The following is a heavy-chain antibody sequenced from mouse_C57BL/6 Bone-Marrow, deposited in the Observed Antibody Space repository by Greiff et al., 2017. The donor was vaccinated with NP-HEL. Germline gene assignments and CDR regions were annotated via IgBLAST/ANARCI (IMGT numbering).Heavy chain of an antibody. V-gene: IGHV5-9*01. CDR2: ISGGGGNT. D-gene: IGHD2-4*01. J-gene: IGHJ1*03. CDR3: ARPFYYDYDEGWYFDG. CDR1: GFTFSSYT. Sequence: EVKLVESGGGLVKPGGSLKLSCAASGFTFSSYTMSWVRQTPEKRLEWVATISGGGGNTYYPDSVKGRFTISRDNAKNTLYLQMSSLRSEDTALYYCARPFYYDYDEGWYFDGWGTGTTVTVSS.